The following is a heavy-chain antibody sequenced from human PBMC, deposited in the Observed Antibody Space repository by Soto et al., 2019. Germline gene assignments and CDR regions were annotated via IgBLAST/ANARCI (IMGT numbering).Heavy chain of an antibody. D-gene: IGHD3-9*01. CDR2: IYYSGST. V-gene: IGHV4-39*01. J-gene: IGHJ4*02. CDR1: GGSISSSSYY. CDR3: PRLGEGDILPGLGPALAYFDY. Sequence: SETLSLTCTVSGGSISSSSYYWGWIRQPPGKGLEWIGSIYYSGSTYYNPSLKSRVTISVDTSKNQFSLKLSSVTAADTAVYYCPRLGEGDILPGLGPALAYFDYWGLATLVTVS.